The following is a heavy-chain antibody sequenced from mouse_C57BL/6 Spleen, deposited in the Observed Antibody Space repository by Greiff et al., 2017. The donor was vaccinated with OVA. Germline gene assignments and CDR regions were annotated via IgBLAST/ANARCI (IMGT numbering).Heavy chain of an antibody. CDR2: ISDGGSYT. J-gene: IGHJ2*01. Sequence: EVKVVESGGGLVKPGGSLKLSCAASGFTFSSYAMSWVRQTPEKRLEWVATISDGGSYTYYPDNVKGRFTISRDNAKNNLYLQMSHLKSEDTAMYYCARDYYSNYGFDYWGQGTTLTVSS. D-gene: IGHD2-5*01. CDR3: ARDYYSNYGFDY. CDR1: GFTFSSYA. V-gene: IGHV5-4*01.